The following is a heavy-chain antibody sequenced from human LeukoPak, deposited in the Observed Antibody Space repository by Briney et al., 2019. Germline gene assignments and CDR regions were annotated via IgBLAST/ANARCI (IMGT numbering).Heavy chain of an antibody. CDR3: ARDRNYDGSVYYEDDYFDY. V-gene: IGHV3-21*01. CDR1: GFTFSSYS. J-gene: IGHJ4*02. Sequence: GGSLRLSCAASGFTFSSYSMTWVRQAPGKGLEWVSSISSSSSYIHYADSVKGRSSISRDNAKNSLYLQMNSLRAEDTAVYYCARDRNYDGSVYYEDDYFDYWGQGTLVTVSS. CDR2: ISSSSSYI. D-gene: IGHD3-22*01.